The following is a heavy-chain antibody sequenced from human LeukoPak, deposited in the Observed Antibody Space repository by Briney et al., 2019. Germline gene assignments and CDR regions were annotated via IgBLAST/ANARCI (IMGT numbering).Heavy chain of an antibody. CDR1: GFTFSSYG. CDR2: IRYDGSIK. V-gene: IGHV3-30*02. J-gene: IGHJ3*01. CDR3: AKGPYYNILNGYRKGGAFDV. Sequence: PGGSLRLSCAASGFTFSSYGMHWVRQAPGKGLGWVTFIRYDGSIKYYADSVKGRFTISRDSSKNTLYLQMNSLRAEETAVYYCAKGPYYNILNGYRKGGAFDVWGRGTMVTVSS. D-gene: IGHD3-9*01.